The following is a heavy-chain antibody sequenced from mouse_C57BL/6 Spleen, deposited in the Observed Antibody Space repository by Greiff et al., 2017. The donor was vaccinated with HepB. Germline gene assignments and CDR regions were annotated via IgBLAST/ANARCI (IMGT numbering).Heavy chain of an antibody. J-gene: IGHJ2*01. CDR2: INPNYGTT. D-gene: IGHD1-1*01. V-gene: IGHV1-39*01. Sequence: LEESGPELVKPGASVKISCKASGYSFTDYNMNWVKQSNGKSLEWIGVINPNYGTTSYNQKFKGKATLTVDQSSSTAYMQLNSLTSEDSAVYYCARAWATVVAPYYFDYWGQGTTLTVSS. CDR3: ARAWATVVAPYYFDY. CDR1: GYSFTDYN.